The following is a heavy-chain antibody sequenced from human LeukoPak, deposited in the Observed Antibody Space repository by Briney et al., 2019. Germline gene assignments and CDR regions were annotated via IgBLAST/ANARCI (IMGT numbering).Heavy chain of an antibody. CDR1: GFTFSSYS. J-gene: IGHJ1*01. V-gene: IGHV3-21*01. D-gene: IGHD6-19*01. CDR2: ISSSSSYI. CDR3: ARILRSSGWYEYFQR. Sequence: RSGGSLRLSCAASGFTFSSYSMNWVRQAPGKGLEWVSSISSSSSYIYYADSVKGRFTISKDNAKNSLYLQMNSLRAEDTAVYYCARILRSSGWYEYFQRWGQGTLVTVSS.